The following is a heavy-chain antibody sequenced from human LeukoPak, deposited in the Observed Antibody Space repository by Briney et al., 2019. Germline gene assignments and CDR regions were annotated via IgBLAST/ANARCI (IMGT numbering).Heavy chain of an antibody. D-gene: IGHD6-6*01. V-gene: IGHV3-21*01. CDR3: ARRQLAPDAFDI. CDR1: GFTFSSYS. J-gene: IGHJ3*02. Sequence: GGSLRLSCAASGFTFSSYSMNWVRQAPGKGLEWVSSTSSSGSYIYYADSVKGRFTISRDNAKNSLYLQMNSLRAEDTAVYYCARRQLAPDAFDIWGQGTMVTVSS. CDR2: TSSSGSYI.